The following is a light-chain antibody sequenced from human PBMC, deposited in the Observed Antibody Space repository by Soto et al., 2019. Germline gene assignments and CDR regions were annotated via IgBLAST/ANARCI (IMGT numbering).Light chain of an antibody. Sequence: DIQMTQSPSVLSASVGDRVTITCRARQSISSWLAWYQQKPGRAPKLLIYKASSLESGVPSRFSGSGSGTEFTLTISSLQPDDFATYYCQQYNSYSRTFGQGTKLEIK. CDR1: QSISSW. CDR2: KAS. J-gene: IGKJ2*01. CDR3: QQYNSYSRT. V-gene: IGKV1-5*03.